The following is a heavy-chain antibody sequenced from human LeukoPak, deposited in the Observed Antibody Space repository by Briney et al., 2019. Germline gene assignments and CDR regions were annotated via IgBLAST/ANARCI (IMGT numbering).Heavy chain of an antibody. Sequence: GASVKVSCKASGYTFTGYYMHWVRQAPGQGLEWMGWINPNSGGTNYAQKFQGRVTMTRDTSTSTVYMELSSLRSEDTAVYYCARDGIRSYRYGDYWGQGTLVTVSS. D-gene: IGHD3-3*01. CDR3: ARDGIRSYRYGDY. CDR2: INPNSGGT. J-gene: IGHJ4*02. V-gene: IGHV1-2*02. CDR1: GYTFTGYY.